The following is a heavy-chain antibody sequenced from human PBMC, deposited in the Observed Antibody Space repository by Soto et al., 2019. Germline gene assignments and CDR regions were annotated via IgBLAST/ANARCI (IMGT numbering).Heavy chain of an antibody. V-gene: IGHV3-23*01. CDR3: AKGSGNIRPYGMDV. CDR2: ISGSGGTI. Sequence: PGGSLRLSCAAAGFTFSNHAMSWVRQAPGKGLEWASTISGSGGTIYYADSVKGRFTISRGNSKNALWLQMNSLRAEDTALYYCAKGSGNIRPYGMDVWGQGTTVTVSS. J-gene: IGHJ6*02. CDR1: GFTFSNHA.